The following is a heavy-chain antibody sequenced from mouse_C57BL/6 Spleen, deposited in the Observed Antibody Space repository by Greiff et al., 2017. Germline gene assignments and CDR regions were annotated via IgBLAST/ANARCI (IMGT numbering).Heavy chain of an antibody. J-gene: IGHJ3*01. V-gene: IGHV5-17*01. D-gene: IGHD2-3*01. CDR1: GFTFSDYG. CDR2: ISSGSSTI. Sequence: EVKLVESGGGLVKPGGSLKLSCAASGFTFSDYGMHWVRQAPEKGLEWVAYISSGSSTIYYADTVKGRFTISRDNAKNTLFLQMTSLRSEDTAMYYCARPHDGYYGWFAYWGQGTLVTVSA. CDR3: ARPHDGYYGWFAY.